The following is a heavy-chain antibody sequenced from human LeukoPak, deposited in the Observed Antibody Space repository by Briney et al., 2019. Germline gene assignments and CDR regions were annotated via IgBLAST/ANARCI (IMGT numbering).Heavy chain of an antibody. V-gene: IGHV1-8*03. CDR2: MSPDSGNT. Sequence: ASVKVSCKASGYTFTTYDINWVRQAAGRGLEWMGWMSPDSGNTGYAQKFQGRVTITRNPSISTAYMELRSLRSEDSAVYYCARLDSYDIVWGKGTTVTVSS. D-gene: IGHD3-3*01. CDR1: GYTFTTYD. CDR3: ARLDSYDIV. J-gene: IGHJ6*04.